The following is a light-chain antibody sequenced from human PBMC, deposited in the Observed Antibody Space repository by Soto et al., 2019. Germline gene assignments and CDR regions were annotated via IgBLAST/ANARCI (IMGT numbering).Light chain of an antibody. J-gene: IGLJ3*02. CDR2: SND. V-gene: IGLV1-44*01. Sequence: QSVLTQAPSASGTTGQRVTISCSGSSSNIGSNTVNWYQKLPGTAPKVLIYSNDQRPSGVPDRFSGSKSGTSASLAIGGLQSEDEADYYCAVWDDSLNGWVFGGGTKLTVL. CDR3: AVWDDSLNGWV. CDR1: SSNIGSNT.